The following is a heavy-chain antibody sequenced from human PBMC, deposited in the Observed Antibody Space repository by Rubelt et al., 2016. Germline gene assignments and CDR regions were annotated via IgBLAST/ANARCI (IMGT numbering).Heavy chain of an antibody. CDR2: ISSGSTYI. D-gene: IGHD2-15*01. V-gene: IGHV3-21*01. CDR3: ARGLMAAPTGYGMDV. Sequence: GEGLEWVSSISSGSTYIYHADSVKGRFTISRDNAKNSLYLQMNSLRAEETAVYYCARGLMAAPTGYGMDVWGQGTTVTVSS. J-gene: IGHJ6*02.